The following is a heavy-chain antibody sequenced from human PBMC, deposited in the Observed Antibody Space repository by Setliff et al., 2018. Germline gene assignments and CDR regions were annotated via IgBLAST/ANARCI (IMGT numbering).Heavy chain of an antibody. CDR2: ATTSGTYS. J-gene: IGHJ4*02. CDR3: AKEKYSSTWYERKPFDC. CDR1: GFTFSDYY. V-gene: IGHV3-23*01. Sequence: GGSLRLSCAASGFTFSDYYMTWVRQAPGKGLEWVSTATTSGTYSYYADSVKGRFTISRDDSKNTLYLQMNSLRAEDTAVYYCAKEKYSSTWYERKPFDCWGQGTLVTAPQ. D-gene: IGHD6-13*01.